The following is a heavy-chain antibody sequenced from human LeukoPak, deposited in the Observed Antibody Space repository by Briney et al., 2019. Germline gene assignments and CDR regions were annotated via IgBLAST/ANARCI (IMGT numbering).Heavy chain of an antibody. D-gene: IGHD3-10*01. V-gene: IGHV3-21*01. CDR1: GFTFSSYS. J-gene: IGHJ3*02. CDR2: ISSSSSYI. CDR3: ARKDGSGSYLYSNAFDI. Sequence: PGGSLRLSCAASGFTFSSYSMNWVRQAPGKGLEWVSSISSSSSYIYYADSVKGRFTISRDNAKNSLYLQMNSLRAEDTAVYYCARKDGSGSYLYSNAFDIWGQGTMVTVSS.